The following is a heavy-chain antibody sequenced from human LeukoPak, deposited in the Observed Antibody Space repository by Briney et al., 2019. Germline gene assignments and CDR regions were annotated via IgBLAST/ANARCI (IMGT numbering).Heavy chain of an antibody. Sequence: SQTLSLTCTVSGGSISSGDYYWSWIRQPPGKGLEWIGYINYGGSTYYNPSLKSQVTISVDTSKNQFSLMLSSVTAADTAVYYCARKEAFSYFDYWGQGTLVTVSS. CDR1: GGSISSGDYY. CDR2: INYGGST. D-gene: IGHD3-3*02. V-gene: IGHV4-30-4*01. J-gene: IGHJ4*02. CDR3: ARKEAFSYFDY.